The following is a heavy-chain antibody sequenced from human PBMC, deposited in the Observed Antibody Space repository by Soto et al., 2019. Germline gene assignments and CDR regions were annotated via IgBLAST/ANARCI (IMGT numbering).Heavy chain of an antibody. Sequence: QVQLVQSGAEVKNPGASVKVSCKTSGYIFTSYGIGWARQAPGQGLEWMGWINTYNCKTNYAQNLQGRVTLTTDTSTSTAYMELRSLRSNDTAIYYCAMVDVYVTPSPQDVWGQGTTVTVSS. CDR1: GYIFTSYG. CDR2: INTYNCKT. CDR3: AMVDVYVTPSPQDV. D-gene: IGHD3-16*01. V-gene: IGHV1-18*01. J-gene: IGHJ6*02.